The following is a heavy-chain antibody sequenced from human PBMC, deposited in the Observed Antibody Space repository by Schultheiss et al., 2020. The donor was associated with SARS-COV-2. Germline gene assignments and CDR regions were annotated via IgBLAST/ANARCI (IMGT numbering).Heavy chain of an antibody. CDR1: GFTFSSYW. Sequence: GGSLRLSCAASGFTFSSYWMHWVRQAPGKGLVWVSRINSDGSSTSYADSVKGRFTISRDNSKNTLYLQMNSLRAEDTAVYYCAKVRIWDYDFWSGYYSYYYYGMDVWGQGTTVTVSS. CDR2: INSDGSST. CDR3: AKVRIWDYDFWSGYYSYYYYGMDV. J-gene: IGHJ6*02. V-gene: IGHV3-74*01. D-gene: IGHD3-3*01.